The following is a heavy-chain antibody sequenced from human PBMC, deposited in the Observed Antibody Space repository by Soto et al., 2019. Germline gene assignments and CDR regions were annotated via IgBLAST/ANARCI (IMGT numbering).Heavy chain of an antibody. CDR2: INPSGGF. J-gene: IGHJ4*02. CDR3: ARGRTYYYGSGSSALLY. V-gene: IGHV4-34*01. Sequence: QVQLQQWGAGLLKPSETLSLTCAVYGGSFSDYYWTWIRQSPGKGLEWIGEINPSGGFNYNPYLKRRVSISVATAKTQFSLKLTSVTAADTAVYYCARGRTYYYGSGSSALLYWGQGSLVTVSS. CDR1: GGSFSDYY. D-gene: IGHD3-10*01.